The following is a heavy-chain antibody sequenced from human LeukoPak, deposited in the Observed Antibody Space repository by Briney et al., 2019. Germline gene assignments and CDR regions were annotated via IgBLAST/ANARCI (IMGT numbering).Heavy chain of an antibody. CDR3: ARGTKYCTNGVCYYGMDV. CDR2: INSDGSST. J-gene: IGHJ6*02. V-gene: IGHV3-74*01. Sequence: GGPLRLSCAASGFTFTTYWMHWVRQAPGQGLAWVSRINSDGSSTSYADSVKGRFSISRDNAKNSLYLQMNSLRAEDTAVYYCARGTKYCTNGVCYYGMDVWGQGTTVTVSS. CDR1: GFTFTTYW. D-gene: IGHD2-8*01.